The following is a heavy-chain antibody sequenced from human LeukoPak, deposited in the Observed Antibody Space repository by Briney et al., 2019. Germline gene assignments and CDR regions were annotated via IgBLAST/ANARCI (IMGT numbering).Heavy chain of an antibody. V-gene: IGHV3-23*01. CDR3: AKDHGYSYGYASDY. J-gene: IGHJ4*02. D-gene: IGHD5-18*01. CDR2: ISGSGGST. Sequence: GGSLRLSCAASGFAFSSYAMSWVRQAPGKGLEWASAISGSGGSTYYADSVKGRFTISRDNSKNTLYLQMNSLRAEDTAVYYCAKDHGYSYGYASDYWGQGTLVTVSS. CDR1: GFAFSSYA.